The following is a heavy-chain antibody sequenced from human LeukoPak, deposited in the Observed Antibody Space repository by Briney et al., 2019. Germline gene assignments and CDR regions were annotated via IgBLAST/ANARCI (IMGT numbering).Heavy chain of an antibody. Sequence: GGSLRLSCAASGFTFSNAWMSWVRQAPGKGLEWVSVIYSGGSTYYADSVKGRFTISRDNSKNTLYLQMNSLRAEDTAVYYCARDVGAVGDYWGQGTLVTVSS. CDR2: IYSGGST. V-gene: IGHV3-66*02. J-gene: IGHJ4*02. D-gene: IGHD1-26*01. CDR3: ARDVGAVGDY. CDR1: GFTFSNAW.